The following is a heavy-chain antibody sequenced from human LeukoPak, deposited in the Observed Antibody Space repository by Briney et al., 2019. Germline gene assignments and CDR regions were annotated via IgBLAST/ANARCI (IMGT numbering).Heavy chain of an antibody. Sequence: PSETLSLTCTVSGGSISSSSYYWGWIRQPPGKGLEWIGSIYYSGSTFYNPSLKGRVTISVDTSKNQFSLKLSSVTAADTTVYYCASFTTETTVFDYWGQGTLVTVSS. D-gene: IGHD4-11*01. CDR2: IYYSGST. J-gene: IGHJ4*02. CDR1: GGSISSSSYY. CDR3: ASFTTETTVFDY. V-gene: IGHV4-39*01.